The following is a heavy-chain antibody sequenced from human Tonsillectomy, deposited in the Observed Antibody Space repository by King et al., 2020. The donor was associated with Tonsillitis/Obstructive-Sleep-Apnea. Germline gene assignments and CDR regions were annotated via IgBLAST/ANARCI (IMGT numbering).Heavy chain of an antibody. CDR3: AREGYSSSWHPYDY. V-gene: IGHV4-59*01. J-gene: IGHJ4*02. Sequence: VQLQESGPGLVKPSETLSITCTVSGGSISSYYWSWIRQPPGKGLEWIGYIYYSGSTNYNPSLNSRGTISVDTSKKQFSLKLSSVTAEDTAVYYCAREGYSSSWHPYDYWGQGTLVTVSS. D-gene: IGHD6-13*01. CDR2: IYYSGST. CDR1: GGSISSYY.